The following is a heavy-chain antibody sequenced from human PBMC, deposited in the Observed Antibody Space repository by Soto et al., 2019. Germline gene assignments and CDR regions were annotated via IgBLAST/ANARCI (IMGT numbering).Heavy chain of an antibody. CDR1: GFDFNTYW. V-gene: IGHV3-7*03. CDR3: ASGGRPFGIVTWGVFAY. CDR2: ISQDARER. J-gene: IGHJ4*01. D-gene: IGHD2-8*02. Sequence: EVPLMESGGGLVQVAGSLRLSCAASGFDFNTYWMAWVRQGPGGGLEWVAFISQDARERYNVDSVEGRFTISRDNANNFSRRQMTGLRVEDTAGYYCASGGRPFGIVTWGVFAYWGQGAPVTVSS.